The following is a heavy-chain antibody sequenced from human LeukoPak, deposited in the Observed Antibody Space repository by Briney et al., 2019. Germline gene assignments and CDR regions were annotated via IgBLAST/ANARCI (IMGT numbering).Heavy chain of an antibody. CDR3: ARDLTVTDYYYYGMDV. CDR1: GFTFSSYA. Sequence: GGSLRLSCAASGFTFSSYAMHWVRQAPGKGLEWVAVISYDGSNKYYADSVKGRFTISRDNSKNTLYLQMNSLRAEDTAVYYCARDLTVTDYYYYGMDVWGQGTTVTVSS. V-gene: IGHV3-30-3*01. J-gene: IGHJ6*02. CDR2: ISYDGSNK. D-gene: IGHD4-11*01.